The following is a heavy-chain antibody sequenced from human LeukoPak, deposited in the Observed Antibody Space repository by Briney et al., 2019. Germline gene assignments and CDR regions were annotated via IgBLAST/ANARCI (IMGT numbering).Heavy chain of an antibody. V-gene: IGHV3-23*01. D-gene: IGHD1-26*01. CDR1: GFTFSSYA. CDR3: AKYSHFMGGSNKSFQH. J-gene: IGHJ1*01. Sequence: PGGSLRLSCAASGFTFSSYAMSWVRQAPGKGLEWVSAISGSGGSTYYADSVKGRFTISRDNSKNTLYLQMNSLRAEDTAVYYCAKYSHFMGGSNKSFQHWGQGTLVTVSS. CDR2: ISGSGGST.